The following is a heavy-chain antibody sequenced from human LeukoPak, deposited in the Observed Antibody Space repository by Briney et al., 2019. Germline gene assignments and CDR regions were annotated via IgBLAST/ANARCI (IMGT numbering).Heavy chain of an antibody. CDR2: IKSKTDGGTT. CDR3: TTDFRGYTAMVEGVDY. D-gene: IGHD5-18*01. Sequence: GGSLRLSCAASGFTVSSNYMSWVRQAPGKGLEWVGRIKSKTDGGTTDYAAPVKGRFTISRDDSKNTLYLQMNSLKTEDTAVYYCTTDFRGYTAMVEGVDYWGQGTLVTVSS. V-gene: IGHV3-15*01. CDR1: GFTVSSNY. J-gene: IGHJ4*02.